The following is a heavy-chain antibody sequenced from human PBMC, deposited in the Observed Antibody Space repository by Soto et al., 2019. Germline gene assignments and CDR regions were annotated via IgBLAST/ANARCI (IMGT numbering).Heavy chain of an antibody. CDR3: ARHGQLALFDQ. CDR2: IDPSDSYI. D-gene: IGHD6-6*01. J-gene: IGHJ5*02. CDR1: GYGFPSYW. Sequence: PGESLKISCQGSGYGFPSYWISWVRQMPGKGLQWMGRIDPSDSYINYSPSFEGHVNISIDKSINTAYLQWSSLKASDTAIYYCARHGQLALFDQWGQGTLVTVS. V-gene: IGHV5-10-1*01.